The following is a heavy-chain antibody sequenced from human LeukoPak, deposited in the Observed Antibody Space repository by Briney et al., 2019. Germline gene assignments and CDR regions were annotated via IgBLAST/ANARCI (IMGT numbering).Heavy chain of an antibody. D-gene: IGHD2-15*01. CDR2: IYTSGNT. Sequence: SETLSLTCTVSGGSISSGSYYWSWIRQPAGKGLEWIGRIYTSGNTNYNPSLKSRVTISVDTSKNQFSLKLSSVTAADTAVYYCARELYCSGGSCYPAYAFDIWGQGTMVTVSS. CDR3: ARELYCSGGSCYPAYAFDI. CDR1: GGSISSGSYY. V-gene: IGHV4-61*02. J-gene: IGHJ3*02.